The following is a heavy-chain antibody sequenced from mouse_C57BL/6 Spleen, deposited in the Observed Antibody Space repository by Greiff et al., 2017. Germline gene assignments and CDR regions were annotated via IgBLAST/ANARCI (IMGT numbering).Heavy chain of an antibody. CDR2: IHPNSGST. V-gene: IGHV1-64*01. J-gene: IGHJ3*01. Sequence: QVQLQQPGAELVKPGASVKLSCKASGYTFTSYWMHWVKQRPGQGLEWIGMIHPNSGSTNYNEKFKSKATLTVDKSSSTAYMQLSSLTSEDAAVYDCARSTGSWFAYWGQGTLVTVSA. CDR3: ARSTGSWFAY. D-gene: IGHD4-1*02. CDR1: GYTFTSYW.